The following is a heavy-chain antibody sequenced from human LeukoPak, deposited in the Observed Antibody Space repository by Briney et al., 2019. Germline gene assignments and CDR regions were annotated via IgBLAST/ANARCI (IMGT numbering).Heavy chain of an antibody. CDR3: AKNARIAAAAYYFDY. CDR2: IRYDGSNK. CDR1: GFTFSSYG. Sequence: PGGSLRLSCAASGFTFSSYGMHWVRQAPGKGLEWVAFIRYDGSNKYYADSVKGRFTISRDNSKNTLYLQMNSLRAEDTAVYYCAKNARIAAAAYYFDYWGQGTLVTVSS. D-gene: IGHD6-13*01. J-gene: IGHJ4*02. V-gene: IGHV3-30*02.